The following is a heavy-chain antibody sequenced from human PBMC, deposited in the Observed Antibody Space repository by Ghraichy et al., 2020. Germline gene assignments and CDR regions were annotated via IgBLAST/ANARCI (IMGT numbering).Heavy chain of an antibody. CDR3: ARSGSSWGQYGMDV. J-gene: IGHJ6*02. D-gene: IGHD6-13*01. CDR1: GGSISSSSHY. V-gene: IGHV4-39*01. Sequence: SETLSLTCAVSGGSISSSSHYWGWIRQPPGKGLEWIGTVFYSGTTHFNPSLKSRVTISVDTSKNQFSLKLSSMTAADTAVYYCARSGSSWGQYGMDVWGQGTTVTVSS. CDR2: VFYSGTT.